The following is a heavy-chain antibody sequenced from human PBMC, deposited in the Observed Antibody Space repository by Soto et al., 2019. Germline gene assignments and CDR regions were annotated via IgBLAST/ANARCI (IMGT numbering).Heavy chain of an antibody. CDR1: GFTFSSYS. V-gene: IGHV3-48*01. Sequence: TVVSLRVSCAASGFTFSSYSMNWVRQAPGKGLEWVSYISSSSSTIYYADSVKGRFTISRDNAKNSLYLQMNSLRAEDTAVYYCARAPNYISGLKNVFALRRQGTPVPVSS. D-gene: IGHD6-19*01. J-gene: IGHJ5*02. CDR3: ARAPNYISGLKNVFAL. CDR2: ISSSSSTI.